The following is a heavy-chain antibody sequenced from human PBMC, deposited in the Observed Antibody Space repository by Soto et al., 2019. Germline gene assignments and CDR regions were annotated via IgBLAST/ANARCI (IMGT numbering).Heavy chain of an antibody. CDR1: GGSISSYY. D-gene: IGHD4-4*01. CDR2: IYYSGST. CDR3: ARGPVTTGDFDY. V-gene: IGHV4-59*01. Sequence: SETLSLTCTVSGGSISSYYWSWIRQPPGKGLEWIGYIYYSGSTNYNPSLKSRVTISVDTSKNQLSLKLSSVTAADTAVYYCARGPVTTGDFDYWGQGTLVTVSS. J-gene: IGHJ4*02.